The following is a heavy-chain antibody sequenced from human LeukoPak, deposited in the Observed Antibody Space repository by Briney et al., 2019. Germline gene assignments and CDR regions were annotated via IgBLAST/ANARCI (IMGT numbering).Heavy chain of an antibody. CDR3: ATSRAGYANPWDY. V-gene: IGHV1-69*04. D-gene: IGHD5-12*01. CDR1: GGTFSSYA. Sequence: SVKVSCKASGGTFSSYAISWVRQAPGQGLEWMGRIIPILGIANYAQKFQGRVTITADKSTSTAYMELSSLRSEDTAVYYCATSRAGYANPWDYWGQGTLVTVSS. CDR2: IIPILGIA. J-gene: IGHJ4*02.